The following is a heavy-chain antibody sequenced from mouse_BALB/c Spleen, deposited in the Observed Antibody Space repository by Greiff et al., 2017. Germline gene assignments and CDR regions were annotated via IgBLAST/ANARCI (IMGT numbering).Heavy chain of an antibody. CDR3: TRGGISRDYFDY. D-gene: IGHD5-2*01. CDR2: IYPGNSDT. V-gene: IGHV1-5*01. CDR1: GYTFTSYW. J-gene: IGHJ2*01. Sequence: EVQLQESGTVLARPGASVKMSCKASGYTFTSYWMHWVKQRPGQGLEWIGAIYPGNSDTSYNQKFKGKAKLTAVISTSTAYMELSSLTNEDSAVYYCTRGGISRDYFDYWGQGTTLTVSS.